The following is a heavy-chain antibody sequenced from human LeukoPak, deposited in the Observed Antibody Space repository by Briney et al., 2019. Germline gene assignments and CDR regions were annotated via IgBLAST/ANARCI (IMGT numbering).Heavy chain of an antibody. J-gene: IGHJ2*01. V-gene: IGHV3-23*01. Sequence: GGSLRLSCAASGFAFSSYAMSWVRQAPGKGLEWVSAISGSGGSTYYADSVKGRFTISRDNSKNTLYLQMNSLRAEDTAVYYCAKGGYSYGYDWYFDLWGRGTLVTVSS. CDR2: ISGSGGST. CDR3: AKGGYSYGYDWYFDL. CDR1: GFAFSSYA. D-gene: IGHD5-18*01.